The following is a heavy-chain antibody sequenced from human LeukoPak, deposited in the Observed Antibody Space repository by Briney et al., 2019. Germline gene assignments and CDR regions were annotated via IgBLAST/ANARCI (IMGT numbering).Heavy chain of an antibody. CDR1: GFTFSSYA. Sequence: PGGSLRLSCAASGFTFSSYAMSWVRQAPGKGLEWVSGISGSGGSTYYADSVKGRFTISRDNSKNTLFLQMDRLRAEDTAVYFCAKRGVVVRVFLVGFHKEAYYFDSWGQGAQVTVSS. D-gene: IGHD3-16*02. CDR3: AKRGVVVRVFLVGFHKEAYYFDS. V-gene: IGHV3-23*01. J-gene: IGHJ4*02. CDR2: ISGSGGST.